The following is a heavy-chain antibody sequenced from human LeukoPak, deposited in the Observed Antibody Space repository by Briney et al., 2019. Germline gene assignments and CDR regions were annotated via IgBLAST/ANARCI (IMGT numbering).Heavy chain of an antibody. CDR3: ARPQGDCTNGVCSHYYYYGMDV. CDR1: GGTFSSYA. V-gene: IGHV1-69*13. J-gene: IGHJ6*02. CDR2: IIPSFGTA. D-gene: IGHD2-8*01. Sequence: GASVKLSCKASGGTFSSYAISWVRQAPGQGLEWMGGIIPSFGTANYAQKFQGRVTITADESTSTAYMELSSLRSEDTAVYYCARPQGDCTNGVCSHYYYYGMDVWGQGTTVTVSS.